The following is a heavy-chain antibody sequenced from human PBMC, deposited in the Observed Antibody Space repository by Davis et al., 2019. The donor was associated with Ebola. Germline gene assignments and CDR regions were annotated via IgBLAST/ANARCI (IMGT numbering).Heavy chain of an antibody. CDR1: GGSISSSNW. CDR2: IYHSGST. V-gene: IGHV4-4*02. CDR3: ARGGLRYCSSTSCYTLYFDY. J-gene: IGHJ4*02. D-gene: IGHD2-2*02. Sequence: MPSETLSLTCAVSGGSISSSNWWRWVRQPPGKGLEWIGEIYHSGSTNYNPSLKSRVTISVDKSKNQFSLKLSSVTAADTAVYYCARGGLRYCSSTSCYTLYFDYWGQGTLVTVSS.